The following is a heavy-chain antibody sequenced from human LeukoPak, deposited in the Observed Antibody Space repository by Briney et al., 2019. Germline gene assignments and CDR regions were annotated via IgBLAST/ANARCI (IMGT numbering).Heavy chain of an antibody. CDR1: GGSMSISTYY. Sequence: SETLSLTCSVSGGSMSISTYYWGGIRQPPGEGLEWIGSIYYSGATYYNPSLKSRVTISIDTSKNQFSLRLSSVTAADTAVYYCASPGSGSYYSFDYWGQGTLVTVSS. J-gene: IGHJ4*02. CDR2: IYYSGAT. D-gene: IGHD1-26*01. CDR3: ASPGSGSYYSFDY. V-gene: IGHV4-39*01.